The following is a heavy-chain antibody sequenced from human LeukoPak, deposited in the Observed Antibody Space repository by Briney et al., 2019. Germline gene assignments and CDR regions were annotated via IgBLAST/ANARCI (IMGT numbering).Heavy chain of an antibody. Sequence: PGGSLRLSCAASGFTFSSYGMHWVRQAPGKGLEWVAVIWDDGSNKYYADSVKGRFTISRDNSKNTLYLQMNSLRAEDTAVYYCARDSVWFGESSDAFDIWGQGTMVTVSS. CDR1: GFTFSSYG. D-gene: IGHD3-10*01. V-gene: IGHV3-33*01. J-gene: IGHJ3*02. CDR3: ARDSVWFGESSDAFDI. CDR2: IWDDGSNK.